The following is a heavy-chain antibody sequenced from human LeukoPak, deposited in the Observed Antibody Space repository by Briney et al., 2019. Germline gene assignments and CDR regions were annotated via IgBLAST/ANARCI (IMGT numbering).Heavy chain of an antibody. CDR2: MNPSSGNT. V-gene: IGHV1-8*01. CDR3: ARGKIMFVGYYDSSVSLDY. D-gene: IGHD3-22*01. J-gene: IGHJ4*02. CDR1: GYTFTSYD. Sequence: ASVKVSCKASGYTFTSYDINWVRQATGQGLEWMGWMNPSSGNTGYAQKFQGRVTMTRNTSISTAYMELSSLRSEDTAVYYCARGKIMFVGYYDSSVSLDYWGQGTLVTVSS.